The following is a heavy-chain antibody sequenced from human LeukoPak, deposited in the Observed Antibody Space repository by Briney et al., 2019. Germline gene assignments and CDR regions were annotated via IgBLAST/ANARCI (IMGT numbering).Heavy chain of an antibody. CDR2: INTNTGNP. J-gene: IGHJ4*02. CDR1: GYTFTNYT. Sequence: ASVKVSCKASGYTFTNYTMNWVRQAPGQGLEWMGWINTNTGNPTYAQGFTGRFVFSLDTSVNTAYLQISSLKAEDTAVYYCARDRSGTGTTFHYWGQGTLVTVSS. D-gene: IGHD1-7*01. CDR3: ARDRSGTGTTFHY. V-gene: IGHV7-4-1*02.